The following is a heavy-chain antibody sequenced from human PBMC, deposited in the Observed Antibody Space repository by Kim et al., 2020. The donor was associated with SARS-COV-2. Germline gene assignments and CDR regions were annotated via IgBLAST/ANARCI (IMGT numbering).Heavy chain of an antibody. CDR1: GGTFSSYA. J-gene: IGHJ5*02. V-gene: IGHV1-69*13. CDR2: IIPIFGTA. Sequence: SVKVSCKASGGTFSSYAISWVRQAPGQGLEWMGGIIPIFGTANYAQKFQGRVTITADESTSTAYMELSSLRSEDTAVYYCARGGSSWYEAARWFDPWGQGTLVTVSS. CDR3: ARGGSSWYEAARWFDP. D-gene: IGHD6-13*01.